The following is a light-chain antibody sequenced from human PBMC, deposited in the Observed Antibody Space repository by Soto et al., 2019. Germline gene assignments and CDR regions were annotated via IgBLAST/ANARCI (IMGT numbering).Light chain of an antibody. CDR1: SSDVGGYNY. J-gene: IGLJ1*01. V-gene: IGLV2-14*01. CDR3: SSYTSSSTPYV. CDR2: EVS. Sequence: QSALTQPASVSGSPGQSITISCTGTSSDVGGYNYVSWYQQHPGNAPKLMIYEVSNRPSGVSNRFSGSKSGNTASLTISGLQAEDEADYYCSSYTSSSTPYVFGTGTKVTVL.